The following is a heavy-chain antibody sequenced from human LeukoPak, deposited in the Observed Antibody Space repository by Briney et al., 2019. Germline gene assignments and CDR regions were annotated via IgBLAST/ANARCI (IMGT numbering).Heavy chain of an antibody. V-gene: IGHV3-33*06. CDR3: AKDRGSYYAFDY. CDR1: GFTFSDYY. D-gene: IGHD1-26*01. Sequence: QFGGSLRLSCAASGFTFSDYYMSWIRQAPGKGLEWVAVIWYDGSNKYYADSVKGRFTISRDNSKNTLYLQMNSLRAEDTAVYYCAKDRGSYYAFDYWGQGTLVTVSS. J-gene: IGHJ4*02. CDR2: IWYDGSNK.